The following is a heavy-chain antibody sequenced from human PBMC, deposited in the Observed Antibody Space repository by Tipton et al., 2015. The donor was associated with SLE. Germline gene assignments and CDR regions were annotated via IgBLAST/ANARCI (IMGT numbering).Heavy chain of an antibody. Sequence: SLRLSCAASGFTFSSYAMSWVRQAPGKGLEWVSVIYSGGSTYYADSVKGRFTISRDNSKNTLYLQMNSLRAEDTAVYYCAGGLRLAGGDYWGQGTLVTVPS. J-gene: IGHJ4*02. D-gene: IGHD5/OR15-5a*01. CDR1: GFTFSSYA. CDR3: AGGLRLAGGDY. V-gene: IGHV3-23*03. CDR2: IYSGGST.